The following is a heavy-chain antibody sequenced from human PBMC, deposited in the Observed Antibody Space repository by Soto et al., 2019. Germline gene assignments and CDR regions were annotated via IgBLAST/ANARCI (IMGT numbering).Heavy chain of an antibody. J-gene: IGHJ4*02. CDR3: ARDGGSSHGPDY. Sequence: GASVKVSCKASGYTFTSYAMHWVRQAPGQRLEWMGWINAGNGNTKYSQKFQGRVTITRDTSASTAYMELSSLRSEDTAVYYCARDGGSSHGPDYWGQGTLVTVSS. D-gene: IGHD6-13*01. CDR1: GYTFTSYA. V-gene: IGHV1-3*01. CDR2: INAGNGNT.